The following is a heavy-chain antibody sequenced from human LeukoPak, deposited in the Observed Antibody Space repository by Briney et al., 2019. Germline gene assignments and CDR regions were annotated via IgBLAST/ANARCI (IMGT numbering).Heavy chain of an antibody. Sequence: ASVKVSCKASGYTFTSYYMHWVRQAPGQGLEWMGIIHPSGGSTSYAQKFQGRVTMTRDTSTSTVYMELSSLRSEDTAVYYCARDFSHCSGGSCYSSDDYWGQGTLVTVSS. CDR3: ARDFSHCSGGSCYSSDDY. D-gene: IGHD2-15*01. J-gene: IGHJ4*02. CDR1: GYTFTSYY. CDR2: IHPSGGST. V-gene: IGHV1-46*01.